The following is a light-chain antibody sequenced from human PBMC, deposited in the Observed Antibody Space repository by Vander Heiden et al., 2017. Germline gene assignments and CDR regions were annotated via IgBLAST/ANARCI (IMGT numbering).Light chain of an antibody. CDR3: AAWDDSLNGLYV. V-gene: IGLV1-44*01. J-gene: IGLJ1*01. CDR1: SSTIGSNT. Sequence: QSVLTQPPSASGTPGQRVTISCSGSSSTIGSNTVNWYQQLPGTATKLLIYSNNQRPSGVPDRFSGSKSGTSASLAISGLQSEDEADYYCAAWDDSLNGLYVFGTGTKVTVL. CDR2: SNN.